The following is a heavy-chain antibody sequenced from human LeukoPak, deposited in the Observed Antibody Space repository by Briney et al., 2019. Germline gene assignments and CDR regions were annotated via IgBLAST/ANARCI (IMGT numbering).Heavy chain of an antibody. CDR3: ATPYCSSLSCLDVFNM. Sequence: SQTLSLTCNVSGVSVSDGLYYWTWIRQHPGKGLEWIGYKYYSGSAKYNPSLKSRLTISIDTAKNQFSLQLSSVTAADTATCYCATPYCSSLSCLDVFNMWGQGTRVTVSS. J-gene: IGHJ3*02. CDR1: GVSVSDGLYY. D-gene: IGHD2-2*01. CDR2: KYYSGSA. V-gene: IGHV4-31*03.